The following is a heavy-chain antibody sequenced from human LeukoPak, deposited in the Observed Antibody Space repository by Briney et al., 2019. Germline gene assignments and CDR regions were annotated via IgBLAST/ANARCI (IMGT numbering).Heavy chain of an antibody. CDR1: GYTFTSYA. CDR3: ARDRDLWFGELQSVYYYGMDV. Sequence: ASVKVSCKASGYTFTSYAMNWVRQAPGQGLEWMGWINTNTGNPTYAQGFTGRFVFSLDTSVSTAYLQISSLKAEDTAVYYCARDRDLWFGELQSVYYYGMDVWGQGTTVTVSS. V-gene: IGHV7-4-1*02. J-gene: IGHJ6*02. D-gene: IGHD3-10*01. CDR2: INTNTGNP.